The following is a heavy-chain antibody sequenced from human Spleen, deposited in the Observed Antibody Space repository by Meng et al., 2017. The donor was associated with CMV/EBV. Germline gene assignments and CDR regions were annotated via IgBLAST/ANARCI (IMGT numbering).Heavy chain of an antibody. CDR2: ISAYNGNT. CDR1: GYTFTSYG. Sequence: ASVKVSCKASGYTFTSYGISWVRQAPGQGLEWMGWISAYNGNTNYAQKLQGRVTMTTDTSTTTAYMELRSLRSDDTAVYYCARDLQYCGSTSCYDDCFDPWGQGTLVTVSS. J-gene: IGHJ5*02. D-gene: IGHD2-2*01. V-gene: IGHV1-18*01. CDR3: ARDLQYCGSTSCYDDCFDP.